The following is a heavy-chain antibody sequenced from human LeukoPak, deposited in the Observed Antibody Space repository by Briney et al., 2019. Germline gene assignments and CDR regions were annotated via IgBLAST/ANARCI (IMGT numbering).Heavy chain of an antibody. J-gene: IGHJ4*02. D-gene: IGHD3-22*01. CDR3: ARAPRYYDSSGYYLPYYFDY. Sequence: ASVKVSCKASGYTFTSYGISWVRQAPGQGLEWMGWISAYNGNTNYAQKLQGRVTMTTDTSTSTAYMELRSLRSDDTAVYYCARAPRYYDSSGYYLPYYFDYWGRGTLVTVSS. CDR2: ISAYNGNT. V-gene: IGHV1-18*01. CDR1: GYTFTSYG.